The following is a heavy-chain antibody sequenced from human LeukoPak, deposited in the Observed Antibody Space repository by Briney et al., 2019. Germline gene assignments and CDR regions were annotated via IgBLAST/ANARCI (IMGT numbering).Heavy chain of an antibody. CDR3: ARVGIFGVVIDY. Sequence: GGSLRLSCAASGFTVSSNYMSWVRQAPGKGLEWFSVIYSGGSTYYADSVKGRFTISRDNSKNTLYLQMNSLRAEDTAVYYCARVGIFGVVIDYWGQGTLVTVSS. CDR2: IYSGGST. V-gene: IGHV3-53*01. CDR1: GFTVSSNY. J-gene: IGHJ4*02. D-gene: IGHD3-3*01.